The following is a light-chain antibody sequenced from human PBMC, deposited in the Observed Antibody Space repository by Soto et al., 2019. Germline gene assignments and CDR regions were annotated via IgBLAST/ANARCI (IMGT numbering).Light chain of an antibody. J-gene: IGKJ2*01. Sequence: DIVMTQSPDSLAVSLGERATINCNSSQSVLYSSNNKNYLAWYQQRPGQPPKLLIYWASTRESGVPDRFSGSGSGTDFTLTITSLQAEDVAVYYCQQYESTPPTFGQGTELEIK. V-gene: IGKV4-1*01. CDR1: QSVLYSSNNKNY. CDR3: QQYESTPPT. CDR2: WAS.